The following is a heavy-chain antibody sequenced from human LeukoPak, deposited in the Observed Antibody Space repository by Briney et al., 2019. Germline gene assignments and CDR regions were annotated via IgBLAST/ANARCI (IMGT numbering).Heavy chain of an antibody. CDR2: IRYDGSNK. CDR1: GFTFSSYG. Sequence: GGSLRLSCAASGFTFSSYGMHWVRQAPGKGLEWVAFIRYDGSNKYYADSVKGRFTISRDNSKNTLYLQMNSLRAEDTAVYYCAKDRASGSGSYSYRGFDYWGQGTLVTVSS. J-gene: IGHJ4*02. V-gene: IGHV3-30*02. CDR3: AKDRASGSGSYSYRGFDY. D-gene: IGHD6-19*01.